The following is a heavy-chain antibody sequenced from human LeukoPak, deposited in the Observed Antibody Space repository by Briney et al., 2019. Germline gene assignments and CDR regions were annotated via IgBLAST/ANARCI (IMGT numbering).Heavy chain of an antibody. D-gene: IGHD2-15*01. CDR2: IYYSGYT. V-gene: IGHV4-59*01. CDR3: AREGKDSYPGPSDI. J-gene: IGHJ3*02. CDR1: GGSISSYY. Sequence: PSETLSLTCTVSGGSISSYYWNWIRQPPGKGLEWIGYIYYSGYTNYNPSLKSRITISVDTSKNQFSLKLSSVTAADTAVYYCAREGKDSYPGPSDIWGQGTMVTVSS.